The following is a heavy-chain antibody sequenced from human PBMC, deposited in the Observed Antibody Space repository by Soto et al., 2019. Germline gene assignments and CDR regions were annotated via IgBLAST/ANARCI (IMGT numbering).Heavy chain of an antibody. D-gene: IGHD3-22*01. V-gene: IGHV4-31*03. CDR1: GVSINNGLYY. Sequence: ASETLSLTCTVSGVSINNGLYYWSWIRQLPGKGLEWIGYIYTSGSTYYNPSLSSRVSISRDTSTNQFSLKLSSVTAADTAVYYCARAFRIGYDSSGYYFDDWGQGTRVTVSS. J-gene: IGHJ4*02. CDR3: ARAFRIGYDSSGYYFDD. CDR2: IYTSGST.